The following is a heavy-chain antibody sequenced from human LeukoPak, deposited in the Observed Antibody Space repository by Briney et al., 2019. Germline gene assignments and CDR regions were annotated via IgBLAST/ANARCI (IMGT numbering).Heavy chain of an antibody. CDR1: GSSFTNYW. CDR3: AMARDAYNWGSHY. Sequence: GESLKISCKGSGSSFTNYWIGWVRQMPGKGLEWMGIIYPGDSDTRYSPSFQGQVTISADKSISTAYLQWSSLKASDTAIYYCAMARDAYNWGSHYWGQGTLVTVSS. CDR2: IYPGDSDT. V-gene: IGHV5-51*01. J-gene: IGHJ4*02. D-gene: IGHD5-24*01.